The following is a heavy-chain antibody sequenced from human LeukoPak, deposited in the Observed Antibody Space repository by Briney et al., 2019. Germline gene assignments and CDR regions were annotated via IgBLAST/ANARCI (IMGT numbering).Heavy chain of an antibody. V-gene: IGHV2-70*11. CDR1: GCSLSTSGMC. J-gene: IGHJ4*02. Sequence: SGPALVKPTQTLTLTCTFSGCSLSTSGMCVSWIRQPPGKALEWLARIDWDDDKYYSTSLKTRLTISKDTSKNQVVLTMTNMDPVDTATYYCARLCRDGYNSYFDYWGQGTLVSVSS. D-gene: IGHD5-24*01. CDR3: ARLCRDGYNSYFDY. CDR2: IDWDDDK.